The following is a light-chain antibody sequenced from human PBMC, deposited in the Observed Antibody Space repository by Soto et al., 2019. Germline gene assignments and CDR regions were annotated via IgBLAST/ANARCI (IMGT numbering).Light chain of an antibody. J-gene: IGKJ1*01. CDR3: QQYNSYSPT. V-gene: IGKV1-5*01. CDR1: QDISDS. Sequence: DIQMTQSPSTLSASVGNRVTITCLASQDISDSLAWYQQKPGKAPYLLISDASNLERGVPSRFSGSGSGTQFTFTISSLQPDDIATYYCQQYNSYSPTFGQGTKVDIK. CDR2: DAS.